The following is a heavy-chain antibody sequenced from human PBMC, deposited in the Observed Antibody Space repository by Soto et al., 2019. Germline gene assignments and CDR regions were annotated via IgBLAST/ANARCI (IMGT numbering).Heavy chain of an antibody. CDR3: SHGYYQYFNS. V-gene: IGHV1-24*01. Sequence: ASVKVSCKVSGYTLTELSMHWVRQAPGKGLEWMGGFDPEDGGTTDYAAPVKGRFTVSRDDSENTLYLQMNSLKTEDTAVYYCSHGYYQYFNSWGQGTLVTVSS. CDR1: GYTLTELS. D-gene: IGHD5-18*01. J-gene: IGHJ4*02. CDR2: FDPEDGGT.